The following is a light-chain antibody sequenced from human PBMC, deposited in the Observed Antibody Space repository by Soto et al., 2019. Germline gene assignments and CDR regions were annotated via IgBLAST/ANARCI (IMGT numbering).Light chain of an antibody. CDR1: ETVATN. J-gene: IGKJ3*01. CDR2: GAS. V-gene: IGKV3D-15*01. CDR3: QQRLNWPLCT. Sequence: EVVMTQSPATLSVSPGERATLSCRASETVATNLAWYQQKPGQAPRLLISGASTRAAGTPARFSGSGSGTDFTLTISNLEPEDFAVYFCQQRLNWPLCTFGPGTKVDIK.